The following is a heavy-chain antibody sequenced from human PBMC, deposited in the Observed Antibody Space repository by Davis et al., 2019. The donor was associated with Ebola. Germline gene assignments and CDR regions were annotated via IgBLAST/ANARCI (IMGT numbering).Heavy chain of an antibody. V-gene: IGHV3-73*01. D-gene: IGHD4-17*01. CDR2: IRSKANNYAT. CDR1: GFTFSGSS. J-gene: IGHJ4*02. CDR3: TTGDTVTGDDY. Sequence: PGGSLRLSCAASGFTFSGSSIHWVRQASGKGLEWVGHIRSKANNYATAYAASVKGRFTFSRDDSKNTAYLQMSSLKTEDTALYYCTTGDTVTGDDYWGQGTLVTVSS.